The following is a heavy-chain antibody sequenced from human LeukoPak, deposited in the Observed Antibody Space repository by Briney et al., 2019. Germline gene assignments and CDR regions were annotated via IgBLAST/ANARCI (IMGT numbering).Heavy chain of an antibody. Sequence: SETLSFNGNVSGDSINTYYWSWIWQPPGRGLEWVAYLYYSGSINYNPSLKSRVTISVDTSKNQFSLRLSSVTAADTAVYYCARFRTSELRFSYYYYMDVWGKGTTVTISS. CDR1: GDSINTYY. D-gene: IGHD1-1*01. CDR2: LYYSGSI. CDR3: ARFRTSELRFSYYYYMDV. J-gene: IGHJ6*03. V-gene: IGHV4-59*01.